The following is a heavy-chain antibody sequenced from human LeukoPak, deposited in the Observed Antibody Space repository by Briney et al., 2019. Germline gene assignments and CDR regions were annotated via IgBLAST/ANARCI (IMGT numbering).Heavy chain of an antibody. J-gene: IGHJ5*02. CDR2: IYHSGST. Sequence: RPSETLSLTCAVSGYSISSGYYWGWIRQPPGKGLEWIGSIYHSGSTYYNPSLKSRVTISVDTSKNQFSLKLSSVTAADTAVYYCARRGIVNWFDPWGQGTLVTVSS. CDR3: ARRGIVNWFDP. V-gene: IGHV4-38-2*01. CDR1: GYSISSGYY. D-gene: IGHD3-22*01.